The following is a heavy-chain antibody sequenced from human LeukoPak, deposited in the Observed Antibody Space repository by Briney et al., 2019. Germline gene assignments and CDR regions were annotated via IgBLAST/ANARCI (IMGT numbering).Heavy chain of an antibody. Sequence: GGSLRLSCVASGFTFSSYAMHWVRQAPGKGLEWVAVISYDGSNKYYADSVKGRFTISRDNSKNTLYLQMNSLRAEDTAVYYCARDGSTTVVIFDYWGQGTLVTVSS. J-gene: IGHJ4*02. CDR1: GFTFSSYA. V-gene: IGHV3-30-3*01. CDR2: ISYDGSNK. CDR3: ARDGSTTVVIFDY. D-gene: IGHD4-23*01.